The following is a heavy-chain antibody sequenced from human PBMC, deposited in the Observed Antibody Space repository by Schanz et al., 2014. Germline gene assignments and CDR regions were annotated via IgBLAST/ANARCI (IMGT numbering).Heavy chain of an antibody. Sequence: PGGSLRLSCAASGFTFSDYYMSWIRQAPGKGLEWVSSISSSSSYISYADSVKGRFTSSRDNAKNSLYLQMNSLKTEDTAVYYCARDGGFDSINAFDCWGQGTMXTVSS. V-gene: IGHV3-11*06. D-gene: IGHD3-10*01. J-gene: IGHJ3*01. CDR3: ARDGGFDSINAFDC. CDR1: GFTFSDYY. CDR2: ISSSSSYI.